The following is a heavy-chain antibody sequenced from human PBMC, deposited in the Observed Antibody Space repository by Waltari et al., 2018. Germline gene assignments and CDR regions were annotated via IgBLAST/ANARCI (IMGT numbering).Heavy chain of an antibody. J-gene: IGHJ2*01. V-gene: IGHV3-74*01. CDR1: GFTSSMCC. Sequence: EVQLVASGGGLVQPGGSLTLSWAASGFTSSMCCPHWVRQAPGKGLVWVSRSNSDGSSTSYADSVKGRFTISKDNAKNTVYLQMNSLRAEDTAIYYCARGARRTTVTTGWWYFDLWGRGTLVTVSS. CDR3: ARGARRTTVTTGWWYFDL. D-gene: IGHD4-17*01. CDR2: SNSDGSST.